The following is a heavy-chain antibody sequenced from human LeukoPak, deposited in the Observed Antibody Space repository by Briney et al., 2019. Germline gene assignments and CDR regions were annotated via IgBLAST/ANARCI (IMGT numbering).Heavy chain of an antibody. Sequence: GGSLRLSCAASGFTFGNYGMTWVRQAPGKRLEWVSAIHPSDGRTFYADSVKGRFIISRDNSKSTLYLQMNSLRVEDTAVYFCARDWQIVGAWGQGTLVTVSS. V-gene: IGHV3-23*01. CDR2: IHPSDGRT. J-gene: IGHJ5*02. D-gene: IGHD2-21*01. CDR1: GFTFGNYG. CDR3: ARDWQIVGA.